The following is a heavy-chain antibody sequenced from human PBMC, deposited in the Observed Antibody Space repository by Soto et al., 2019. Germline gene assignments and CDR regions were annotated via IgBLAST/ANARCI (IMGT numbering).Heavy chain of an antibody. J-gene: IGHJ4*02. Sequence: SETLSLTCSVSGGSISSSSYYWGWIRQPPGKGLECIGSIYYSGSTYYNPSLKSRVTISVDTSKNQFSLKLSSVTAADTAVYYCARHDSLNCNGGSCYLRPLDYWGQGTLVTVSS. D-gene: IGHD2-15*01. CDR3: ARHDSLNCNGGSCYLRPLDY. CDR1: GGSISSSSYY. V-gene: IGHV4-39*01. CDR2: IYYSGST.